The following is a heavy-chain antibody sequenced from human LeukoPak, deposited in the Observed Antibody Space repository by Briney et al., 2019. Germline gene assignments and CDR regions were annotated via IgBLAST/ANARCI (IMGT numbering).Heavy chain of an antibody. D-gene: IGHD6-6*01. Sequence: PGGSLRLSCAASGFTFSSYAMHWVRQAPGKGLEWVAVISYDGSNKYYADSVKGRFTISRDNSKNTLYLQMNSLRAEDTAVYYCARVGSSSSPDYYYYMDVWGKGTTVTVSS. CDR2: ISYDGSNK. CDR1: GFTFSSYA. J-gene: IGHJ6*03. V-gene: IGHV3-30*04. CDR3: ARVGSSSSPDYYYYMDV.